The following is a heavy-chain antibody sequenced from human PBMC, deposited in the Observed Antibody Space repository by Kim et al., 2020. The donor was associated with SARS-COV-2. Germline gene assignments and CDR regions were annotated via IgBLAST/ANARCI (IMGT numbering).Heavy chain of an antibody. Sequence: GGSLRLSCAASGFTFSSYAMSWVRQAPGKGLDWVSAISGSGGSTYYADSVKGRFTISRDNSKNTLYLQMNSLRAEDTAVYYCAKAGRGDILTGYYSTRWGQGTLVTVSS. V-gene: IGHV3-23*01. J-gene: IGHJ4*02. CDR3: AKAGRGDILTGYYSTR. CDR2: ISGSGGST. D-gene: IGHD3-9*01. CDR1: GFTFSSYA.